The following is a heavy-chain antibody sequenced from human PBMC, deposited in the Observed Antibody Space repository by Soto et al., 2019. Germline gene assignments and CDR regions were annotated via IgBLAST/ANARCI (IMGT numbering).Heavy chain of an antibody. CDR2: MTSDTKTI. Sequence: EVQLVESGGALVQPGGSLRLSCAASGFRFSIYSMNWVRQAPGKGLEWSAYMTSDTKTIKYGDSVKGRFTISRDNAKNSVYLQMNSLSDEDTAVYYCARSVEGHFDYWGQGTVVTVSS. D-gene: IGHD6-19*01. J-gene: IGHJ4*02. CDR1: GFRFSIYS. V-gene: IGHV3-48*02. CDR3: ARSVEGHFDY.